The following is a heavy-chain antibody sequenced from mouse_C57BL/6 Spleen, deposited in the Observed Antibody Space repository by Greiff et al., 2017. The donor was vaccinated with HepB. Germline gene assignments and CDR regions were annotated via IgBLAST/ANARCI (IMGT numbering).Heavy chain of an antibody. CDR3: AREGDYYGSSYGYFDV. D-gene: IGHD1-1*01. V-gene: IGHV5-17*01. CDR2: ISSGSSTI. CDR1: GFTFSDYG. J-gene: IGHJ1*03. Sequence: EVKLMESGGGLVKPGGSLKLSCAASGFTFSDYGMHWVRQAPEKGLEWVAYISSGSSTIYYADTVKGRFTISRDNAKNTLFLQMTSLRSEDTAMYYCAREGDYYGSSYGYFDVWGTWTTVTVSS.